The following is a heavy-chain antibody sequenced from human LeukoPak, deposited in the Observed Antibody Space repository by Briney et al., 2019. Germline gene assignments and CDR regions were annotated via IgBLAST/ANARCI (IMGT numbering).Heavy chain of an antibody. CDR2: IYSGGST. J-gene: IGHJ4*02. V-gene: IGHV3-66*01. Sequence: GSLRLSCAASGFTVSSNYMSWVRQAPGKGLEWVSVIYSGGSTYYADSVKGRFTISRANARNSLYLQMSSLRAEDTAVYYCARDKSGYSGYDALDYWGQGTLVTVSS. CDR3: ARDKSGYSGYDALDY. CDR1: GFTVSSNY. D-gene: IGHD5-12*01.